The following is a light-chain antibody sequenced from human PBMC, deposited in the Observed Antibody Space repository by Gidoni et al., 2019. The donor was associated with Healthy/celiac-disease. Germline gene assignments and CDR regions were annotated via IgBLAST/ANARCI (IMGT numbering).Light chain of an antibody. CDR3: QQYNNLPRT. V-gene: IGKV3-15*01. CDR2: GAS. CDR1: QSVSSN. Sequence: EIVMTQSPATLSVSPGERATLSCRASQSVSSNLAWYQQKPGQAPRLLIYGASTRATGIPARFSGSGSGTEFTLTISSLPSEDFAVYYCQQYNNLPRTFGQGTKVEIK. J-gene: IGKJ1*01.